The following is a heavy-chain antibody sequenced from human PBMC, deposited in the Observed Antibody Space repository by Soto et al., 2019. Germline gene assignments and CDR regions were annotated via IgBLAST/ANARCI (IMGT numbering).Heavy chain of an antibody. CDR2: IYYSGST. D-gene: IGHD2-15*01. V-gene: IGHV4-59*01. J-gene: IGHJ5*02. CDR3: ARSPDGYCSGGSCPNWFDP. CDR1: GGSISSYY. Sequence: SETLSLTCTVSGGSISSYYWSWIRQPPGKGLEWIGYIYYSGSTNYNPSLKSRVTISVDTSKNQFSLKLSSVTAADTAVYYCARSPDGYCSGGSCPNWFDPWGQGTLVPVSP.